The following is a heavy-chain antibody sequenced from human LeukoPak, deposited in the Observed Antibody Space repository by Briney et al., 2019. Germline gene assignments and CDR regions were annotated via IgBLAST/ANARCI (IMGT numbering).Heavy chain of an antibody. D-gene: IGHD2-2*01. J-gene: IGHJ3*02. V-gene: IGHV1-18*01. CDR2: ISAYNGNT. CDR1: GYRFNTYG. CDR3: ARVSPSPADAFDI. Sequence: GASVKVSCKPSGYRFNTYGISWVRQAPGQGLEWMGWISAYNGNTNYAQKLQGRVTMTTDTSTSTAYMELRSLRSDDTAVYYCARVSPSPADAFDIWGQGTMVTVSS.